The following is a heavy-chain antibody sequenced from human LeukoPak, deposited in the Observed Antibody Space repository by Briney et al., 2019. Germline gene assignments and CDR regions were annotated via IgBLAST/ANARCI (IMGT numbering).Heavy chain of an antibody. CDR2: INAGNGKT. D-gene: IGHD3-10*01. J-gene: IGHJ5*02. CDR1: GYTFNKFA. Sequence: ASVKVSCKASGYTFNKFAIHWVRQAPGQRLEWMGWINAGNGKTEYSQKFQGRVTITRDTSASIAYMEVRSLRTEDTAVYYCARVGGLRPLDWFDPWGQGTLVTVSS. V-gene: IGHV1-3*01. CDR3: ARVGGLRPLDWFDP.